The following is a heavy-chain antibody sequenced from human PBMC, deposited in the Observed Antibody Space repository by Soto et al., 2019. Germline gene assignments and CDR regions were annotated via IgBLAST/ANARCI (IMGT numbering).Heavy chain of an antibody. CDR1: GFTFSSYD. J-gene: IGHJ4*02. Sequence: EVQLVESGGGLVQPGGSLRLSCSASGFTFSSYDMHWVRQCPGKGLEWVSAIGTAGDTNYAGSVKGRFTISRENAKISWYPQMNSLRAGDTAIYFVARAIGPTPFDYWGQGTMVTVSS. V-gene: IGHV3-13*04. CDR3: ARAIGPTPFDY. D-gene: IGHD3-22*01. CDR2: IGTAGDT.